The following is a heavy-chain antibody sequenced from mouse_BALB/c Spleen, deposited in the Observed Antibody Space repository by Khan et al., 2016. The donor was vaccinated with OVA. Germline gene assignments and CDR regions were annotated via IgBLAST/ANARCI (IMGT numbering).Heavy chain of an antibody. CDR1: GYTFTDYN. CDR2: INPNNGGT. Sequence: EVQLQQSGPELVKPGASVKIPCKASGYTFTDYNMDWVKQSHGKSLEWIGDINPNNGGTIYNQKFKGKATLTVDKSSSTGYMELRSLTSEDTAVYYCARSLFITTVVAGDFDYWGQGTTLTVSS. V-gene: IGHV1-18*01. D-gene: IGHD1-1*01. CDR3: ARSLFITTVVAGDFDY. J-gene: IGHJ2*01.